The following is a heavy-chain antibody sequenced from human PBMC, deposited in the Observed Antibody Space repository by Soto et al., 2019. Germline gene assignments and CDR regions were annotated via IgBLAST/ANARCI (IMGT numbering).Heavy chain of an antibody. CDR1: GFTFSSYA. CDR3: AREGSIVGATTGFDY. CDR2: ITGSGAST. Sequence: EVQLLESGGGLVQPGGSLRLSCAASGFTFSSYAMAWVRQAPGKGLEWVSGITGSGASTYYAGSVKGRFTISRDNAKNSLYLQMNSLRAEDTAVYYCAREGSIVGATTGFDYWGQGTLVTVSS. J-gene: IGHJ4*02. D-gene: IGHD1-26*01. V-gene: IGHV3-23*01.